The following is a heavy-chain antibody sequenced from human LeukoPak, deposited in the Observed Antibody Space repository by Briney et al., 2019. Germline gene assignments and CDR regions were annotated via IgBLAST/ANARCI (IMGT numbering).Heavy chain of an antibody. CDR2: ISSSSTYI. CDR3: ARGPRGYDYVWGSYRLEGPFDY. CDR1: GFTFNTYR. V-gene: IGHV3-21*01. Sequence: PGGSLRLSCAASGFTFNTYRMNWVRQAPGKGLEWVSSISSSSTYIYYTDSVKGRFTISRDNAKNSLYLQMNSLRAEDTAVYYCARGPRGYDYVWGSYRLEGPFDYWGQGTLVTVSS. J-gene: IGHJ4*02. D-gene: IGHD3-16*01.